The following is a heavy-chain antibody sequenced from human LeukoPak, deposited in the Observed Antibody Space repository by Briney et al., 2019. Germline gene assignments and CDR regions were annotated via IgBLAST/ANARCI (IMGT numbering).Heavy chain of an antibody. V-gene: IGHV1-18*01. CDR2: ISAYNGNT. CDR1: GYTFTSFG. D-gene: IGHD3-16*01. Sequence: VNAQCKASGYTFTSFGISGVRQATGQGLEWMGWISAYNGNTNYAQKLQGRVTMTTDTSTSTAYMELRSLRSDDTAVYYCAREGELHVDYWGQGTLVTVSS. CDR3: AREGELHVDY. J-gene: IGHJ4*02.